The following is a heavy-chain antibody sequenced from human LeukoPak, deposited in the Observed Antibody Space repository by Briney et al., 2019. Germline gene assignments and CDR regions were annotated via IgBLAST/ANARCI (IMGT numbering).Heavy chain of an antibody. CDR3: ARTSEYSYGFDY. CDR1: GFTFSSYA. CDR2: ISYDGSNK. Sequence: GGSLRLSCAASGFTFSSYAMHWVRQAPGKGLEWVAVISYDGSNKYYADSVKGRFTISGDNSKNTLYLQMNSLRAEDTAVYYCARTSEYSYGFDYWGQGTLVTVSS. J-gene: IGHJ4*02. D-gene: IGHD5-18*01. V-gene: IGHV3-30*14.